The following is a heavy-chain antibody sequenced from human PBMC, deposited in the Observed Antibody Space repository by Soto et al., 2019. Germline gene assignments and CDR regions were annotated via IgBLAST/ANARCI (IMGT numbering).Heavy chain of an antibody. V-gene: IGHV3-33*01. CDR2: IWYDGSNK. Sequence: PGGSLRLSCAASGFTFSSYGMHWVRQAPGKGLEWVAVIWYDGSNKYYADSVKGRFTISRDNSKNTLYLQMNSLRAEDTAVYYCARDFRRAADRLAVAGRAQRWNWFDPWGQGTLVTVYS. CDR1: GFTFSSYG. J-gene: IGHJ5*02. CDR3: ARDFRRAADRLAVAGRAQRWNWFDP. D-gene: IGHD6-19*01.